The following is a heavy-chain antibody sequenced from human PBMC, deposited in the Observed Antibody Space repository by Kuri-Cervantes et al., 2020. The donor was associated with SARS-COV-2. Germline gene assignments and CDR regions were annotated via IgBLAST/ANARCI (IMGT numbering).Heavy chain of an antibody. CDR3: AKDRRMVGATRWFDP. D-gene: IGHD1-26*01. V-gene: IGHV3-23*01. Sequence: GESLKISCAASGFTFTTYAMRWVRQAPRKGLEWVSGISGSGGSIYYADSVKGRCAISRDNSKNTLYLQMNSLRAEDTAVYYCAKDRRMVGATRWFDPWGQGTLVTVSS. CDR1: GFTFTTYA. CDR2: ISGSGGSI. J-gene: IGHJ5*02.